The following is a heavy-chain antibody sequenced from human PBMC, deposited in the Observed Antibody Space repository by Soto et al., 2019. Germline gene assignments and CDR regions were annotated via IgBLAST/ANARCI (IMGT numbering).Heavy chain of an antibody. CDR3: ARLGTPYYSSSWGNWFDP. V-gene: IGHV1-69*01. D-gene: IGHD6-13*01. CDR2: IIPIFGTA. Sequence: QVQLVQSGAEVKKPGSSVKVSCKASGGTFSSYAISWVRQAPGQGLEWMGGIIPIFGTANYAQKFQGRVTITADESTRTAYMGLSSLRSEDTAVYYCARLGTPYYSSSWGNWFDPWGQGTLVTVSS. J-gene: IGHJ5*02. CDR1: GGTFSSYA.